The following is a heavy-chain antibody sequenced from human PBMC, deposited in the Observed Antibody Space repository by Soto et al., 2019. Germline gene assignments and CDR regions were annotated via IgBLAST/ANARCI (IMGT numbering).Heavy chain of an antibody. D-gene: IGHD1-26*01. CDR2: ISNDGSNK. CDR1: GFSFSTYG. CDR3: VKGFGNYWAFDY. V-gene: IGHV3-30*18. J-gene: IGHJ4*02. Sequence: QVHLVESGGGVVQPGRTLRLSCAASGFSFSTYGMHWVRQAPGKGLEWVAFISNDGSNKYYADSVKGRFTISRDNSKNTLYLQMNSLRAEDTAVYYCVKGFGNYWAFDYWGQGTLLTVSS.